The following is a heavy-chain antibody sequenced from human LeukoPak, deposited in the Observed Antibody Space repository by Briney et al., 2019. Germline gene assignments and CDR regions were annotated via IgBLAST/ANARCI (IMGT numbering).Heavy chain of an antibody. J-gene: IGHJ4*02. D-gene: IGHD1-1*01. CDR1: GGSISSYY. CDR3: ARQVWYKIIDY. CDR2: IYYSGST. V-gene: IGHV4-59*01. Sequence: SETLSLTCTVSGGSISSYYWSWIRQPPGNGLEWIGYIYYSGSTNYNPSLKSRVTISVDTSKNQFSLKLSSVTAADTAVYYCARQVWYKIIDYWGQGTLATVSS.